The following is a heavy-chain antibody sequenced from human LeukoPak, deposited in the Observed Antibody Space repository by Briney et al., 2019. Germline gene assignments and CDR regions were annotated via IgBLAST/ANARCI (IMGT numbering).Heavy chain of an antibody. Sequence: GGSLRLSCAASGLTFSDYAMSWVRQAPGKGLEWVSGISGSGWYTYYADSVKGRFTISRDNSKNTLYLQMNTLRAEDTAVYYCATVFSSFDPFRFDYWGQGTLVTVSS. J-gene: IGHJ4*02. CDR1: GLTFSDYA. CDR2: ISGSGWYT. V-gene: IGHV3-23*01. CDR3: ATVFSSFDPFRFDY. D-gene: IGHD6-6*01.